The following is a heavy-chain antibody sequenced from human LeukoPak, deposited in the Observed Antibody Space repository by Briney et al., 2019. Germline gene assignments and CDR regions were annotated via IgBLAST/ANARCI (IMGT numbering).Heavy chain of an antibody. D-gene: IGHD5-24*01. CDR1: GGSISSYY. Sequence: SETLSLTCTVSGGSISSYYWSWIRQPPGKGLEWIGYIYYSGSTNYNPSPKSRVTISVDTSKNQFSLKLSSVTAADTAVYYCARDLVEMPDYYYYYMDVWGKGTTVTVSS. J-gene: IGHJ6*03. CDR2: IYYSGST. V-gene: IGHV4-59*12. CDR3: ARDLVEMPDYYYYYMDV.